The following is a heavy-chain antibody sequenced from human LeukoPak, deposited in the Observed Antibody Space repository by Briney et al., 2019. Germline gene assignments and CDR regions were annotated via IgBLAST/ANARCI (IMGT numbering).Heavy chain of an antibody. Sequence: GGSLRLSCAASGFTFSSYSMNWVRQAPGKGLECVSSISSSSSYIYYADSVKGRFTISRDNAKNSLYLQMNSLRAEDTAVYYCARVVPAAEGLSWGQGTLVTVSS. D-gene: IGHD2-2*01. CDR2: ISSSSSYI. V-gene: IGHV3-21*01. CDR1: GFTFSSYS. CDR3: ARVVPAAEGLS. J-gene: IGHJ4*02.